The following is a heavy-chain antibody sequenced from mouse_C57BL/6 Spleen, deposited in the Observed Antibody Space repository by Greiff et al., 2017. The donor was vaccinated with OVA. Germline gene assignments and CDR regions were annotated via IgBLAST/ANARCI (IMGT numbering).Heavy chain of an antibody. D-gene: IGHD2-4*01. V-gene: IGHV3-1*01. CDR1: GYSITSGYD. Sequence: EVQLLESGPGMVKPSQSLSLTCTVTGYSITSGYDWHWIRHFPGNKLEWMGYISYSGSTNYNPSLKSRISITHDTSKNHFFLKLNSVTTEDTATYYCARASLYYDYPFDYWGQGTTLTVSS. CDR3: ARASLYYDYPFDY. J-gene: IGHJ2*01. CDR2: ISYSGST.